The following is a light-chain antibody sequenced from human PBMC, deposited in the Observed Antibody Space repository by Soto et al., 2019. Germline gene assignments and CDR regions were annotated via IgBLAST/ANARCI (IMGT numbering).Light chain of an antibody. J-gene: IGKJ3*01. CDR1: QSVSSY. CDR3: QQRSNWPPGVT. V-gene: IGKV3-11*01. Sequence: EIVLTQSPATLSLSPGERATLSCRASQSVSSYLAWYQQKPGQAPRLLIYDASNRATGIPARFSSSGSGTDFTLTISSLEPEDFAVYYCQQRSNWPPGVTFGPGTKVDSK. CDR2: DAS.